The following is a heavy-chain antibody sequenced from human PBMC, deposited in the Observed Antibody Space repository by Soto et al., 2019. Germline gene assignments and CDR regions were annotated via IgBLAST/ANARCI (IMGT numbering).Heavy chain of an antibody. CDR3: SADQGDGDFKM. V-gene: IGHV4-39*01. D-gene: IGHD7-27*01. CDR1: GGSISSSSYY. J-gene: IGHJ3*02. CDR2: SYYSGST. Sequence: SETLSLTCTVSGGSISSSSYYWGWIRQPPGKGLEWIGSSYYSGSTYYNPSLKSRVTISVDTSKNQFSVKLSSVTAADTAVYYCSADQGDGDFKMWGQGTMETVSS.